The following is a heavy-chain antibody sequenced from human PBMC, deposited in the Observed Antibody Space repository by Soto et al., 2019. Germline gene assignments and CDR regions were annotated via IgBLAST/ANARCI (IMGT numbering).Heavy chain of an antibody. CDR2: IYYSGST. D-gene: IGHD3-22*01. J-gene: IGHJ4*02. CDR1: GGSISSYY. V-gene: IGHV4-59*01. CDR3: ARDGGITMIVVVITTPPDY. Sequence: PSETLSLTCAVSGGSISSYYWSWIRQPPGKGLEWIGYIYYSGSTNYNPSLKSRVTISVDTSKNQFSLKLSSVTAADTAVYYCARDGGITMIVVVITTPPDYWGQGTLVTVSS.